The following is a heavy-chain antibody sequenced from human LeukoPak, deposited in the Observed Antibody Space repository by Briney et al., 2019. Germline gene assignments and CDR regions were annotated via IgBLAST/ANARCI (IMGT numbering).Heavy chain of an antibody. CDR2: IYYSGST. V-gene: IGHV4-39*07. D-gene: IGHD6-19*01. CDR3: AREGGWYRDY. J-gene: IGHJ4*02. CDR1: GGSISSSSYC. Sequence: SETLSLTCTVSGGSISSSSYCWGWIRQPPGKGLEWIGSIYYSGSTYYNPSLKSRVTISVDTSKNQFSLKLSSVTAADTAVYYCAREGGWYRDYWGQGTLVTVSS.